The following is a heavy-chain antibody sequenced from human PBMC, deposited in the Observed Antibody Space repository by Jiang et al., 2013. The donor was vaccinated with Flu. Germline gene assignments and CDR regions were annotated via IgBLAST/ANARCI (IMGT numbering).Heavy chain of an antibody. CDR2: INTNTGNP. J-gene: IGHJ5*02. D-gene: IGHD3-9*01. Sequence: QSGSELKKPGASVKVSCKASGYTFTTYTINWVRQAPGQGLEWMGWINTNTGNPTYAQGFTGRFVFSLDTSVSTAYLEISSLRTEDTAVYYCARDRSDILTGYSHFDPWGQGTLVTVSS. V-gene: IGHV7-4-1*02. CDR1: GYTFTTYT. CDR3: ARDRSDILTGYSHFDP.